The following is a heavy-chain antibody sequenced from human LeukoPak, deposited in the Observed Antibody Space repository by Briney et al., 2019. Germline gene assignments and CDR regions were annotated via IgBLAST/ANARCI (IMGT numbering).Heavy chain of an antibody. Sequence: GGSLRLSCAASGFTFSSYWMHWVRQAPGKGLVWVSRINSDGSSITYADSVKGRFTISRDNAKNTLYLQMNSVRTEDTAVYYCARGKSYCSSACVGEHWGQGTLVTVSS. CDR2: INSDGSSI. J-gene: IGHJ4*02. CDR1: GFTFSSYW. CDR3: ARGKSYCSSACVGEH. V-gene: IGHV3-74*01. D-gene: IGHD2-2*01.